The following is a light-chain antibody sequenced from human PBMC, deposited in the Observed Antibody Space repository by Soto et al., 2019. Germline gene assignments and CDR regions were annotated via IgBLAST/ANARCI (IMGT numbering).Light chain of an antibody. V-gene: IGKV3-15*01. CDR3: QQYDNWPPIT. J-gene: IGKJ5*01. CDR2: GAS. Sequence: EIVMTQSPATLSVSPGERATLSCRASQSISNYLAWYQQKPGQAPRLLIYGASTRATGTPARFSGGGSGTEFTLPISGLQSEDFAVYFCQQYDNWPPITFGQGTRLEIK. CDR1: QSISNY.